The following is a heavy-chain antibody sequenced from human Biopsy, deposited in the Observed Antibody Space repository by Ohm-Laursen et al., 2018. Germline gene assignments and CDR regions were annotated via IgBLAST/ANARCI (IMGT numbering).Heavy chain of an antibody. CDR2: INCKTGAT. CDR1: SYTFTDYN. D-gene: IGHD2-8*01. V-gene: IGHV1-2*02. J-gene: IGHJ4*02. CDR3: ARDPLNGHKHFDY. Sequence: ASVKVSCKTSSYTFTDYNIHWMRQAPGQGLEWLGYINCKTGATNYAQKFQGTATMTRDTSISTAYLALGSLRSADTAIYYCARDPLNGHKHFDYWGQGSLVTVSS.